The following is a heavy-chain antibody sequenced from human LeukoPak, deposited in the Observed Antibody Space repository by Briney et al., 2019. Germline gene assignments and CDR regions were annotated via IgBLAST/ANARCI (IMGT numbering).Heavy chain of an antibody. CDR3: ARYSGRDGYNLNYYYYYGMDV. V-gene: IGHV1-69*04. CDR1: GGTFSSYA. D-gene: IGHD5-24*01. Sequence: SVKVSCKASGGTFSSYAISWVRQAPGQGLEWMGRIIPIFGIANYAQKFQGRVTITADKSTSRAYMELSSLRSEDTAVYYCARYSGRDGYNLNYYYYYGMDVWGQGTTVTVSS. J-gene: IGHJ6*02. CDR2: IIPIFGIA.